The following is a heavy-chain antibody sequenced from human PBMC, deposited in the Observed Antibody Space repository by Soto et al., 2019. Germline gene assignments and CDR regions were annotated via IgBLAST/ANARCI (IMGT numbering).Heavy chain of an antibody. CDR2: ISYDGSNK. Sequence: QVQLVESGGGVVQPGRSLRLSCAASGFTFSSYAMHWARQAPGKGLEWVAVISYDGSNKYYADSVKGRFTISRDNSKNTLYLQMNSLRAEDTAVYYCAREYGIGGAAFDIWGQGTMVTVSS. CDR1: GFTFSSYA. J-gene: IGHJ3*02. V-gene: IGHV3-30-3*01. D-gene: IGHD2-15*01. CDR3: AREYGIGGAAFDI.